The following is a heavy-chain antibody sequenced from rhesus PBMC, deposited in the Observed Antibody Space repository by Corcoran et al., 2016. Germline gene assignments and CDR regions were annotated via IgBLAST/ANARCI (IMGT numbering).Heavy chain of an antibody. Sequence: QVTLKESGPALVKPTQTLTLTCTFSGFSISTSGTGVGWIRQPPGKALEWLASIYWNDSKYYSTSLKSRLTISKEPSKNQVVLTMTNMDPVDTATYYCARALRGYSGYSSGTFGYWGQGVLVTVSS. CDR3: ARALRGYSGYSSGTFGY. V-gene: IGHV2-95*01. J-gene: IGHJ4*01. CDR2: IYWNDSK. D-gene: IGHD5-30*01. CDR1: GFSISTSGTG.